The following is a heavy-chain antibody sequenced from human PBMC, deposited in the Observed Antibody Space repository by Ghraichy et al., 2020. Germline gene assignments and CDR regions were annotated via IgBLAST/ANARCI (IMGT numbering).Heavy chain of an antibody. CDR2: IIPIFGTA. CDR3: ARSLYQQAAVSEPYYYYYGMDV. V-gene: IGHV1-69*13. D-gene: IGHD2-2*01. J-gene: IGHJ6*02. CDR1: GGTFSSYA. Sequence: SVKVSCKASGGTFSSYAISWVRQAPGQGLEWMGGIIPIFGTANYAQKFQGRVTITADESTSTAYMELSSLRSEDTAVYYCARSLYQQAAVSEPYYYYYGMDVWGQGTTVTVSS.